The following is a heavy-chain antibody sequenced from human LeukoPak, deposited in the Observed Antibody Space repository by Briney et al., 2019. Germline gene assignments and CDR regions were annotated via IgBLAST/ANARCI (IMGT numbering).Heavy chain of an antibody. D-gene: IGHD3-22*01. CDR1: GFTLSSYA. CDR2: ISGSGGST. CDR3: AKDMTMIVVVTLFDY. Sequence: GGSLRLSCAASGFTLSSYAMSWVRQAPGKGLEWVSAISGSGGSTYYADSVKGRFTISRDNSKNTLYLQMNSLRAEETAVYYCAKDMTMIVVVTLFDYWGQGTLVTVSS. V-gene: IGHV3-23*01. J-gene: IGHJ4*02.